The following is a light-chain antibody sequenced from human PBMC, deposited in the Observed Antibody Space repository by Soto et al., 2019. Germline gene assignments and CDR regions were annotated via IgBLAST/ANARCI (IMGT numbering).Light chain of an antibody. Sequence: DIQMTPSPSTLSASVGDRVTVTCRASQSINSWLAWYQQKPGTAPKLLIYKASTLDSGVPSRFSGGGSGTEFTLTISSLQPEDIATYYCQQYSDYSWTFGQGTKVEIK. V-gene: IGKV1-5*03. CDR3: QQYSDYSWT. CDR1: QSINSW. CDR2: KAS. J-gene: IGKJ1*01.